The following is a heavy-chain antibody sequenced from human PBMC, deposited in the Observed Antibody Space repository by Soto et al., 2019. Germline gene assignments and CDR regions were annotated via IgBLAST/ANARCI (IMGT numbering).Heavy chain of an antibody. D-gene: IGHD4-4*01. CDR2: ISGSGQTT. V-gene: IGHV3-23*01. Sequence: EVQLLASGGGSVQPGGSLMLSCAASGFTFSSYSLSWLRQAPGKGLEWVSGISGSGQTTHYKDSVKGRFTISRDNFRNTLYLQVNSLRAEDTAIYCCAKSRGDSWTTYFFDYWGQGALVTVSS. CDR3: AKSRGDSWTTYFFDY. CDR1: GFTFSSYS. J-gene: IGHJ4*02.